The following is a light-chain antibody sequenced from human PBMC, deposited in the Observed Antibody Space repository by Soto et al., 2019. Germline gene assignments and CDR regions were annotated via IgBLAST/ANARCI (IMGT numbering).Light chain of an antibody. J-gene: IGKJ4*01. CDR3: QQLNSYSLA. Sequence: IQLTQSPSSLSASVGDRVTITCRASQGISSYLAWYQQKPGKAPKLLIYAASTLQSGVPSRFSGSGSETDFTLTISSLQPEDSATYYCQQLNSYSLAFGGGTKVEIK. CDR1: QGISSY. V-gene: IGKV1-9*01. CDR2: AAS.